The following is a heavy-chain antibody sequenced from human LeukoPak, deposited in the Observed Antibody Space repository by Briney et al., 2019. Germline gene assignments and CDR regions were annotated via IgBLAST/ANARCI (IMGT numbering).Heavy chain of an antibody. CDR3: ARALSSSWINWFDP. J-gene: IGHJ5*02. Sequence: GGSLRLSCAASGFTFSSYWMHWVRQAPGKGLVWVSRINSDGSSTVYADSVKGRFTISRDNAKNTLYLQMNSLRAEDTAVYYCARALSSSWINWFDPWGQGTLVTVSS. CDR2: INSDGSST. D-gene: IGHD6-13*01. CDR1: GFTFSSYW. V-gene: IGHV3-74*01.